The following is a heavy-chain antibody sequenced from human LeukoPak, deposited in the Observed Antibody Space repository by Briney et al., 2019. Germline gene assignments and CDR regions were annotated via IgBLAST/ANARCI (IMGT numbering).Heavy chain of an antibody. Sequence: GGSLRLSCAASGSTFSSYSMNWVRQAPGKGLEWVSSISSSSSYIYYADSVKGRFTISRDNAKNSLYLQMNSLRAEDTAVYYCARDSVPAATKGINWFDPWGQGTLVTVSS. CDR2: ISSSSSYI. V-gene: IGHV3-21*01. CDR1: GSTFSSYS. D-gene: IGHD2-2*01. J-gene: IGHJ5*02. CDR3: ARDSVPAATKGINWFDP.